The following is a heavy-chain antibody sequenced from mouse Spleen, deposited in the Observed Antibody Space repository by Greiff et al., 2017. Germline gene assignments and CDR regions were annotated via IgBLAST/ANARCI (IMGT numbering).Heavy chain of an antibody. V-gene: IGHV14-4*01. D-gene: IGHD1-3*01. CDR3: TLKELVQGRDY. Sequence: EVQLQESGAELVRPGASVKLSCTASGFNIKDDYMHWVKQRPEQGLEWIGWIDPENGDTEYASKFQGKATITADTSSNTAYLQLSSLTSEDTAVYYCTLKELVQGRDYWGQGTTLTVSS. J-gene: IGHJ2*01. CDR2: IDPENGDT. CDR1: GFNIKDDY.